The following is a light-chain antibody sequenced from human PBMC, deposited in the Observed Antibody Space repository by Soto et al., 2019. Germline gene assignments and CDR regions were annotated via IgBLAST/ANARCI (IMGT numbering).Light chain of an antibody. CDR3: SSYTSSSNL. CDR2: EVS. CDR1: SSDVGSYNY. V-gene: IGLV2-14*01. Sequence: QSPRPQPASVSGSPGHSITISCTGTSSDVGSYNYVSWYQQHPGKAPKLMIYEVSDRPSGISSRFSGSKSGNTASLTISGLQTEDEDDYYCSSYTSSSNLFGTGTKV. J-gene: IGLJ1*01.